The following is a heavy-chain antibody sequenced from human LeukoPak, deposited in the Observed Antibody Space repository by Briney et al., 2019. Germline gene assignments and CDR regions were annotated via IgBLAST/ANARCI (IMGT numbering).Heavy chain of an antibody. J-gene: IGHJ4*02. CDR1: GGSISSYY. Sequence: SETLSLTCTVSGGSISSYYWSWIRQPPGKGLEWIGYIYYSETTNYNPSLKSRVTISVDTSKNQFSLKLSSVTAADTAVYYCARYYCSGGRCDGYFDYWGQGTLVTVSS. D-gene: IGHD2-15*01. CDR3: ARYYCSGGRCDGYFDY. V-gene: IGHV4-59*01. CDR2: IYYSETT.